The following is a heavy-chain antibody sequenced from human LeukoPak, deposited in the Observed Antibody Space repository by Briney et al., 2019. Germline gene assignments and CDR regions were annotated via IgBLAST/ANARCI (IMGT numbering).Heavy chain of an antibody. Sequence: PSETLSLTCTVSGGSISSYYWSWIRQPPGKGLEWIGSIYHSGSTYYNPSLKSRVTISVDTSKNQFSLKLSSVTAADTAVYYCARGRSGSFDAFDIWGQGTMDTVSS. CDR3: ARGRSGSFDAFDI. CDR2: IYHSGST. D-gene: IGHD1-26*01. J-gene: IGHJ3*02. V-gene: IGHV4-38-2*02. CDR1: GGSISSYY.